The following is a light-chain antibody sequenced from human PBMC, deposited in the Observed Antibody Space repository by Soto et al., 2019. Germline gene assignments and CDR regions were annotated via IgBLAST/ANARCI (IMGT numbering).Light chain of an antibody. CDR3: QQYNNLPPFT. CDR2: GAS. Sequence: EIVMTQSPATLSVSPGERATLSCRASQSVSSNLAWYQQKPGQAPRLLIYGASTRATGIPARFSGSGSGSDFTLTISLLQSEDFAVYYCQQYNNLPPFTFGVGTKVEIK. CDR1: QSVSSN. V-gene: IGKV3-15*01. J-gene: IGKJ4*01.